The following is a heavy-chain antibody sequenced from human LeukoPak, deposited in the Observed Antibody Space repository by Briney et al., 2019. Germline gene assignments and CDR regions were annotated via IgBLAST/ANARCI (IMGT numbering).Heavy chain of an antibody. D-gene: IGHD3-16*01. CDR3: AHRLGGPLRWGFDY. CDR2: IYCNDDK. Sequence: SGPTLVNPTQTLTLTCTFSGFSLSTSGVGVGWIRQPPGKALEWLALIYCNDDKRYTPSLKSRLTITTDTSKNQVVLTMTNMDPVDTATYYCAHRLGGPLRWGFDYWGQGTLVTVSS. CDR1: GFSLSTSGVG. V-gene: IGHV2-5*01. J-gene: IGHJ4*02.